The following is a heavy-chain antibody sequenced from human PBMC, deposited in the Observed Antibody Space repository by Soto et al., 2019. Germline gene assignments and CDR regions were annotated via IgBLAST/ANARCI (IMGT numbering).Heavy chain of an antibody. CDR2: IYHSGST. CDR1: GYSISSGYY. V-gene: IGHV4-38-2*02. J-gene: IGHJ5*02. Sequence: TSETLSLTCAVPGYSISSGYYWGWIRQPPGKGLEWIGSIYHSGSTYYNPSLKSRVTISVDTSKNQFSLKLSSVTAADTAVYYCARDRLSVVPAAIGWFDPWGQGTLVTVSS. CDR3: ARDRLSVVPAAIGWFDP. D-gene: IGHD2-2*01.